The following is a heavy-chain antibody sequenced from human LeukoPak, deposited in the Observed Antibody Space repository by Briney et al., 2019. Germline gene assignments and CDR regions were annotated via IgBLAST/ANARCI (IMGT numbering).Heavy chain of an antibody. CDR3: ARSGLYYYYYYGMDV. CDR2: ISSSSSYI. V-gene: IGHV3-21*01. D-gene: IGHD2-15*01. J-gene: IGHJ6*02. CDR1: GFTFSSYS. Sequence: GGSLRLSCAASGFTFSSYSMNWVRQAPGKGLEWVSSISSSSSYIYYADSVKGRFTISRDNAKNSLYLQMNSLRAEDTAVYYCARSGLYYYYYYGMDVWGQGTTITVSS.